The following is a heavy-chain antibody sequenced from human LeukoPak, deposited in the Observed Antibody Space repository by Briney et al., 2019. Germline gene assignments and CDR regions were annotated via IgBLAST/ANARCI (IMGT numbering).Heavy chain of an antibody. J-gene: IGHJ4*02. V-gene: IGHV3-30*02. D-gene: IGHD4-23*01. CDR2: IQAGGDEK. Sequence: GGPLRLSCAASGFTFSTYGMHWVRQAPGKGLGRMTFIQAGGDEKYYAESVKGRFTVSRDNSKNTLYLQMNSLRAEDTAVYYCARDTPGYGGDDFDYWGQGALVTVSS. CDR3: ARDTPGYGGDDFDY. CDR1: GFTFSTYG.